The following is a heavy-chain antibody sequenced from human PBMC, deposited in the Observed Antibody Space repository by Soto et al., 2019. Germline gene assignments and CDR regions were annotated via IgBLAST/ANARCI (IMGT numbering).Heavy chain of an antibody. Sequence: EVQLLESGGDLVQPGGSLRLSCAASGFTFGIYAMTWVRQAPGKGLEWVSTISATGGSTFYADSVKGRFTISRDNSKHTLYLKMNSLRAEDTAIYYCAKDLSSYYYFAFWCQGTLVTVSS. J-gene: IGHJ4*02. D-gene: IGHD6-13*01. CDR3: AKDLSSYYYFAF. CDR2: ISATGGST. V-gene: IGHV3-23*01. CDR1: GFTFGIYA.